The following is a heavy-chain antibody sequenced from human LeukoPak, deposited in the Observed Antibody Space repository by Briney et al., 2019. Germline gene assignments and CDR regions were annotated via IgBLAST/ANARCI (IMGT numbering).Heavy chain of an antibody. CDR1: GGCFSGYY. CDR3: ARGLWIQLWIN. V-gene: IGHV4-34*01. CDR2: INHSGST. J-gene: IGHJ4*02. Sequence: SETLSLTCAVYGGCFSGYYWSWIRQPPGKGLEWIGEINHSGSTNYNPSLKSRVTISVDTSKNQFSLKLSSVTAADTAVYYCARGLWIQLWINWGQGTLVTVSS. D-gene: IGHD5-18*01.